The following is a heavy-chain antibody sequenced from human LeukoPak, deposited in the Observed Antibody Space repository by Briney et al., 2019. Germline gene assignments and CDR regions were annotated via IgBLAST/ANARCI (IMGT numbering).Heavy chain of an antibody. V-gene: IGHV3-23*01. CDR1: GFTFSSYA. D-gene: IGHD6-19*01. J-gene: IGHJ4*02. CDR2: ISGSGGST. CDR3: ARGPVAGTSFDY. Sequence: GGSLRLSCAASGFTFSSYAMSWVRQAPGKGLEWVSAISGSGGSTYYADSVKGRFTISRDNSKNTLYLQMNSLRAEDTAVYYCARGPVAGTSFDYWGQGTLVTVSS.